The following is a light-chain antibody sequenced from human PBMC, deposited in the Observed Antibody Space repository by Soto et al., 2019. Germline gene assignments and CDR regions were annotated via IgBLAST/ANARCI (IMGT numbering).Light chain of an antibody. Sequence: QSVLTQPASVSGSPGQSIAISCTGTSSDVGGYNFVSWYQQHPDTAPKLLIYDVSKRPSGVSNRFSGSKSGTTASLTISGLQAEDEDAYYCASYTTSDTEVFGTGTKLTVL. V-gene: IGLV2-14*01. CDR1: SSDVGGYNF. CDR2: DVS. CDR3: ASYTTSDTEV. J-gene: IGLJ1*01.